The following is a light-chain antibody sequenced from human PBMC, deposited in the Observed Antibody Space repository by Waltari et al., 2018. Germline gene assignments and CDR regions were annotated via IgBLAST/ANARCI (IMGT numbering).Light chain of an antibody. CDR2: KAS. Sequence: DIQMTQSTSTLSASVGDRVTITCRASQSISHWLAWYQQKSGKAPKLLIYKASTLESGVPSRFSGSGSGTEFTLTIGSLQPDDFAAYYCQQYDVFPLTFGGGTKVEI. V-gene: IGKV1-5*03. CDR1: QSISHW. CDR3: QQYDVFPLT. J-gene: IGKJ4*01.